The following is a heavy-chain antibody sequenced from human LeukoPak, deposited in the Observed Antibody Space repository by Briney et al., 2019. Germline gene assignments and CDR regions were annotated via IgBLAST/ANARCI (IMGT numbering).Heavy chain of an antibody. Sequence: GESLKISCKGSGYSFTSYWIGWVRQMPGKGLEWMGIIYPGDSDTRYSPSFQGQVTISADKSINTAYLQWSSLKASDTAMYYCARTTYDYGDYNNWFDPWGQGTLITVSS. D-gene: IGHD4-17*01. V-gene: IGHV5-51*01. CDR2: IYPGDSDT. CDR3: ARTTYDYGDYNNWFDP. J-gene: IGHJ5*02. CDR1: GYSFTSYW.